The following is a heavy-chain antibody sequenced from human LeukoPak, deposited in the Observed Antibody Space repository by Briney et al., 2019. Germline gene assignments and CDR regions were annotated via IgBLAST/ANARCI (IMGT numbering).Heavy chain of an antibody. V-gene: IGHV1-46*01. Sequence: ASVKVSCKASGYTFTSSAMHWVRQAPGQGLEWMGIINPSGGSTSYAQKFQGRVTMTRDTSTSTVYMELSSLRSEDTAVYYCARPGGGDDSSGYSFDYWGQGTLVTASS. CDR1: GYTFTSSA. J-gene: IGHJ4*02. CDR3: ARPGGGDDSSGYSFDY. CDR2: INPSGGST. D-gene: IGHD3-22*01.